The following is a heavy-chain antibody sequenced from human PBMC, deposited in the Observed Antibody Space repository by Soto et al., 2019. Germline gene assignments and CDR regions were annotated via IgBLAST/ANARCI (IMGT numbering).Heavy chain of an antibody. CDR2: ISYDGSNK. Sequence: QVQLVESGGGVVQPGRSLRLSCAASGFTFSSYGMNWVRQAPGKGLEWVAVISYDGSNKYYADSVKGRFTISRDNTKNTLYLQMNSLRAEDTAVYYCSKDQWFGRGGAFDIWGQGTMVTVSS. J-gene: IGHJ3*02. CDR3: SKDQWFGRGGAFDI. CDR1: GFTFSSYG. D-gene: IGHD3-10*01. V-gene: IGHV3-30*18.